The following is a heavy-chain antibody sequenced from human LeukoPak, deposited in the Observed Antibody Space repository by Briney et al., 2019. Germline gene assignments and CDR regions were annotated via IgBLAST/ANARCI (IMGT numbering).Heavy chain of an antibody. J-gene: IGHJ4*02. CDR1: GGSISSYY. V-gene: IGHV4-4*07. Sequence: PSETLSLTCTASGGSISSYYWSWIRQPAGKGLEWIGRIYTSGSTNYNPSLKSRVTMSVDTSKNQFSLKLSSVTAADTAVYYCASGYSGYDWPRPFDYRGQGTLVTVSS. D-gene: IGHD5-12*01. CDR2: IYTSGST. CDR3: ASGYSGYDWPRPFDY.